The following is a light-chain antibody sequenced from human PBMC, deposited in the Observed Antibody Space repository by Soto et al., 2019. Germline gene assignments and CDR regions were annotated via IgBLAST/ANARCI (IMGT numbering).Light chain of an antibody. CDR1: QGLGVW. CDR3: QQAYSFPLT. Sequence: IRMTQSPSSVSASVGDRVTITCRASQGLGVWLGWYQQKPGKAPQLLIFGASGLQTGVPARFSGSGSGTDFTLTISSLQPEDFATYYCQQAYSFPLTFGGGTKVEIK. J-gene: IGKJ4*01. V-gene: IGKV1-12*01. CDR2: GAS.